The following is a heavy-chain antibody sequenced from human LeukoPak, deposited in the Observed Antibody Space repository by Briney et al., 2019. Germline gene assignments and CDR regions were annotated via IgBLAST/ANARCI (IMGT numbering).Heavy chain of an antibody. D-gene: IGHD5-24*01. CDR3: AKARGRDGYKDELDY. CDR1: GFTFSSYS. CDR2: ISGSGGST. V-gene: IGHV3-23*01. Sequence: GGSLRLSFAASGFTFSSYSMSWVRQAPGKGLEWVSAISGSGGSTYYADSVKGRFTISRDNSKNTLYLQMNSLRAEDTAVYYCAKARGRDGYKDELDYWGQGTLVTVSS. J-gene: IGHJ4*02.